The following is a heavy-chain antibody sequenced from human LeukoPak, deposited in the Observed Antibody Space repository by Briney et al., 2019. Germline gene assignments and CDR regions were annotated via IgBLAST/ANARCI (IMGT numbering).Heavy chain of an antibody. CDR1: GYTFNNYW. Sequence: GESLKISCKVSGYTFNNYWIGWVRQMPGKGLEWMGIIFPGDSDTRYSPSFQGQVTISADKSISTAYLQWSSLKASDTAMYYCARHSGRRGYYFDYWGQGTLVTVSS. D-gene: IGHD2-15*01. CDR2: IFPGDSDT. V-gene: IGHV5-51*01. J-gene: IGHJ4*02. CDR3: ARHSGRRGYYFDY.